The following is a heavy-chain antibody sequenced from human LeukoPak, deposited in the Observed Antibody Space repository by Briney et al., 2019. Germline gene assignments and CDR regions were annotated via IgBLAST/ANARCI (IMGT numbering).Heavy chain of an antibody. J-gene: IGHJ4*02. V-gene: IGHV4-61*01. CDR3: ARWVRDPSSGWSLDY. CDR1: GGSVSSGSYY. Sequence: PSETLSLTCTVSGGSVSSGSYYWSWIRQPPGKGLEWIGYIYYSGSTNHNPSLKSRVTISVDTSKNQFSLKLSSVTAADTAVYYCARWVRDPSSGWSLDYWGQGTLVTVSS. D-gene: IGHD6-19*01. CDR2: IYYSGST.